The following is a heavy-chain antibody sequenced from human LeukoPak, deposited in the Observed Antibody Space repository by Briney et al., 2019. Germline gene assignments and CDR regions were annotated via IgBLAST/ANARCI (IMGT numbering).Heavy chain of an antibody. CDR1: GYSFTSYW. D-gene: IGHD6-19*01. CDR3: ARQPYSSGWYGDWLDP. CDR2: IYPGDSDT. Sequence: GESLTFSCRGSGYSFTSYWIGWGRQMPGKGLEWMGIIYPGDSDTRYSPSFQGQVTISADKSISTAYLQWSSLKASDTAMYYCARQPYSSGWYGDWLDPWGQGTLVTVSS. J-gene: IGHJ5*02. V-gene: IGHV5-51*01.